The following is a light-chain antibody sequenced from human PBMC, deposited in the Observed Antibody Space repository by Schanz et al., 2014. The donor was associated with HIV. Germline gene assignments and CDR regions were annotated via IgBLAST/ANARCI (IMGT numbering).Light chain of an antibody. Sequence: EVVMTQSPAMLYVAPGETATLSCRASQSVSSSYFAWYQQKAGQAPRLLIYGASSRATGIPDRFSGSGSGTDFTLTISSLEPEDFATYFCQQFSRYPFTFGGGTKVEIK. CDR1: QSVSSSY. CDR2: GAS. CDR3: QQFSRYPFT. V-gene: IGKV3-20*01. J-gene: IGKJ4*01.